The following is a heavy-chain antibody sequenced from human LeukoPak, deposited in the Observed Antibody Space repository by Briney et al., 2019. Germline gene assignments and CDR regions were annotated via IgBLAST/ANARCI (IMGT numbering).Heavy chain of an antibody. CDR1: GGSFSGYY. CDR2: INHSGST. V-gene: IGHV4-34*01. Sequence: MPSETLSLTCAVYGGSFSGYYWSWIRQPPGKGLEWIGEINHSGSTNYNPSLKSRVTISVDTSKNQFSLKLSSVTAADTAVYYCARGFAILRGAFDIWGQGTMVTVSS. J-gene: IGHJ3*02. CDR3: ARGFAILRGAFDI.